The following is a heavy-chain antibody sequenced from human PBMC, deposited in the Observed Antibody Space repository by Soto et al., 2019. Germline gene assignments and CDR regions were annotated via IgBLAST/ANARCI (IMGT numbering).Heavy chain of an antibody. D-gene: IGHD3-16*01. CDR1: GFTLSDHY. J-gene: IGHJ4*02. V-gene: IGHV3-72*01. CDR2: SRDKAQGYST. CDR3: ARDDRDYVWGSFRYFDS. Sequence: GGSLRLSCAGSGFTLSDHYIDWVRQAPGKGLEWVGRSRDKAQGYSTAYAASVKGRFTTSRDESKNSVYLQMNSLKTEDTAVYFCARDDRDYVWGSFRYFDSWGQGTQVTVSS.